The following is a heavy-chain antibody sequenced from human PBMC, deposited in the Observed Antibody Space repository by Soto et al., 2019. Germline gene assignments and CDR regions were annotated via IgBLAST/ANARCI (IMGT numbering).Heavy chain of an antibody. CDR2: IIPIFGTA. D-gene: IGHD2-2*01. Sequence: GASVKVSCKASGGTFSSYDISWVRQAPGQGLEWMGGIIPIFGTANYAQKFQGRVTITADKSTSTAYMELSSLRSEDTAVYYCASPRVGIVVVPAADLGYYYGMDVWGQGTTVTVSS. J-gene: IGHJ6*02. CDR1: GGTFSSYD. V-gene: IGHV1-69*06. CDR3: ASPRVGIVVVPAADLGYYYGMDV.